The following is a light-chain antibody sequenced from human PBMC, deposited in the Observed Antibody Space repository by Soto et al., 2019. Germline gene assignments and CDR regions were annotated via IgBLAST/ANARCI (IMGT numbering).Light chain of an antibody. V-gene: IGLV2-14*01. CDR2: DVT. CDR1: SSDVGGYNY. Sequence: QSALTQPASVSGSPGQSITISCTGTSSDVGGYNYVSWYQQYPGKAPKVMIYDVTNRPSGVSNRFSGSRSGNTASLTISGLQAEDEADYYCCSFTNSRTYVFGTGTKVTVL. CDR3: CSFTNSRTYV. J-gene: IGLJ1*01.